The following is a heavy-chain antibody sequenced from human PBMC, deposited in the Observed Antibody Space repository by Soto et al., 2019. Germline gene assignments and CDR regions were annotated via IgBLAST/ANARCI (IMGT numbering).Heavy chain of an antibody. J-gene: IGHJ6*02. CDR3: ARGVGSGRDYGLDV. V-gene: IGHV4-34*01. D-gene: IGHD3-10*01. CDR2: IDQTGRT. CDR1: GESFSDYF. Sequence: QVQLQQWGAGLLKPSETLSLTCAVSGESFSDYFWSWIRQPPGKGLEWIGEIDQTGRTNYNPSLKRRVIMSVDKSKNQFSLNLSSVTAADTAMYYCARGVGSGRDYGLDVWGQGTTVTVS.